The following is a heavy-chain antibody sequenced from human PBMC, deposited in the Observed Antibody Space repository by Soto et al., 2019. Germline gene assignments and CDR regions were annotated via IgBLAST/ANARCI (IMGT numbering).Heavy chain of an antibody. CDR1: GGSISSGGYY. CDR3: ASTVVTPGYYYGMDV. V-gene: IGHV4-31*03. CDR2: IYYSGST. Sequence: QVQLQESGPGLVKPSQTLSLTCTVSGGSISSGGYYWSWIRQHPGKGLEWIGYIYYSGSTYYNPSLTSRVTISVDTSKNQFSLKLSSVTAADTAVYYCASTVVTPGYYYGMDVWGQGTTVTVSS. D-gene: IGHD2-21*02. J-gene: IGHJ6*02.